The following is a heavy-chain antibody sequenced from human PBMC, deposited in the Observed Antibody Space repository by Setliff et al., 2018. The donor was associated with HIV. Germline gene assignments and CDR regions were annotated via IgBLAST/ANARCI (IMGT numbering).Heavy chain of an antibody. CDR3: AKDYGDGHNWGAFDI. CDR1: GFTFWSHS. V-gene: IGHV3-48*04. D-gene: IGHD1-1*01. Sequence: PGGSLRLSCAASGFTFWSHSMLWVRQAPGKGLQWVAYISRGGDSIFYEDSVKGRFTISRDNTKNFVFLEMTNLRPEDTALYFCAKDYGDGHNWGAFDISGQGTMVTVSS. J-gene: IGHJ3*02. CDR2: ISRGGDSI.